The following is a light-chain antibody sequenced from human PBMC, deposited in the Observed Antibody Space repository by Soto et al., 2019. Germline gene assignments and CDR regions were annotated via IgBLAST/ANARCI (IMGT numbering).Light chain of an antibody. J-gene: IGLJ2*01. Sequence: QAVLTQPASVSGSPGQSITISCTGTSSDVGGYNYVSWYQQHPGKAPKLMIYEVSNRPSGVSNRFSGSKSVNTASLTISGLQAEDEADYYCSSYTSSSTFVVFGGGTKLTVL. CDR1: SSDVGGYNY. CDR2: EVS. CDR3: SSYTSSSTFVV. V-gene: IGLV2-14*01.